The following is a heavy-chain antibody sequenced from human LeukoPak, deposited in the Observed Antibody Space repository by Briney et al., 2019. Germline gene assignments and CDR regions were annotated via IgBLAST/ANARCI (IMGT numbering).Heavy chain of an antibody. CDR1: GYVFSDSA. Sequence: ASVTVSCTTSGYVFSDSAMHWVRQAPGQRLEWMGWINAGNGYTRYSQKFQGRVTNTRDTSASTAYMDLSSLRSGDTAVYYCARVVTRLREGDYYYDLDVWGQGTTVTVSS. CDR3: ARVVTRLREGDYYYDLDV. V-gene: IGHV1-3*01. D-gene: IGHD3-16*01. CDR2: INAGNGYT. J-gene: IGHJ6*02.